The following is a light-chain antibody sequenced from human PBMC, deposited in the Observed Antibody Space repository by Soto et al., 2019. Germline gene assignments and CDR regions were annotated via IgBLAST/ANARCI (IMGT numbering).Light chain of an antibody. V-gene: IGKV1-9*01. Sequence: DIQLTQSPSLLSASIGDRFAVTCRASHDISTFLAWYHQKPGKAPKLLIYEASTLQSGVPSRFSGSGSGTEFTLTISGLLPEDFAAYHCQQLYTLPFTFGQGTRLEI. CDR3: QQLYTLPFT. CDR1: HDISTF. CDR2: EAS. J-gene: IGKJ5*01.